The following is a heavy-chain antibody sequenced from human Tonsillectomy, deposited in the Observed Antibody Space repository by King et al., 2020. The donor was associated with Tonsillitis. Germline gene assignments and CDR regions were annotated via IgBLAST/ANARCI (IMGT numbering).Heavy chain of an antibody. CDR1: GFTFSRYS. V-gene: IGHV3-21*01. CDR3: ARDFDMAV. CDR2: ISSRSSYI. J-gene: IGHJ6*02. Sequence: VQLVESGGGLVKPGGSLRLSCAASGFTFSRYSMNWGRQAPGKGLEWVSSISSRSSYIYYAYSVKGRFTISRDNAKNSLYLQMNSLRAEDTAMYYCARDFDMAVWGQGTTVTVSS.